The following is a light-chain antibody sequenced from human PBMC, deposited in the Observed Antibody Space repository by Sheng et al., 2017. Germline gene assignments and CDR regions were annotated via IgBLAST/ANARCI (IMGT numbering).Light chain of an antibody. J-gene: IGKJ1*01. Sequence: DIQMTQSPPSLSASVGDRVTITCQASQDIRNYLNWYQHKPGEAPKLLIHDASYLQAGVPSRFSGSGSGTDFTFTISSLQPEDFATYYCLQHYDFPWTFGQGTRVEIK. CDR3: LQHYDFPWT. CDR1: QDIRNY. V-gene: IGKV1-33*01. CDR2: DAS.